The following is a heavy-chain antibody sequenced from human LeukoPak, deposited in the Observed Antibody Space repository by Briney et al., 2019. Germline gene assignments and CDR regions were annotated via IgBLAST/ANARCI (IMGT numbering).Heavy chain of an antibody. CDR3: ARAPLTPGRPSYNWFDP. D-gene: IGHD1-1*01. Sequence: VASVKVSCKASGYTFTGYYTHWVRQAPGQGLEWMGWINPNSGGTNYAQKFQGRVTMTRDTSISTAYMELSRLRSDDTAVYYCARAPLTPGRPSYNWFDPWGQGTLVTVSS. CDR1: GYTFTGYY. J-gene: IGHJ5*02. V-gene: IGHV1-2*02. CDR2: INPNSGGT.